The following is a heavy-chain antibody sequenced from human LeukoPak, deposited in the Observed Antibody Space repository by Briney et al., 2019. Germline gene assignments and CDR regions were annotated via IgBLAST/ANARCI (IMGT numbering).Heavy chain of an antibody. CDR2: INSDGRSI. Sequence: GGSLRLSCAASGFNFNDYWTHWVRQGPGKGLVWVSRINSDGRSIDYADSVKGRFTISRDNARNSLYLQMNSLRAEDTAVYYCARDTTGDAGGVFDSWGQGTLVTVSS. CDR1: GFNFNDYW. D-gene: IGHD1-1*01. J-gene: IGHJ4*02. CDR3: ARDTTGDAGGVFDS. V-gene: IGHV3-74*01.